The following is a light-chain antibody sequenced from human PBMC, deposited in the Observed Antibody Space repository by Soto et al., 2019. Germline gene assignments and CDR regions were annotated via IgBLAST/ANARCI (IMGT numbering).Light chain of an antibody. Sequence: EIVLTQSPGTLSLSPGERATLSCRASTSVSSSYLAWYQQKPGQAPRLLIYGASSRATGIPDSFSGSGSGTDFTLTISRLEPEDFAVYYCQQYRSSPELSFGGGNKVEIK. CDR3: QQYRSSPELS. CDR1: TSVSSSY. J-gene: IGKJ4*01. V-gene: IGKV3-20*01. CDR2: GAS.